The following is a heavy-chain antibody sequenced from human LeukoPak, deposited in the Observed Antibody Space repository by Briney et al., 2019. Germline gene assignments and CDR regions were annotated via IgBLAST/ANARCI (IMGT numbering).Heavy chain of an antibody. Sequence: PSETLSLTCTVSGGSISSSSYYWSWLRQPPGKGLEWIGEINHSGSTNYNPSLKSRVTISVDTSKNQFSLKLSSVTAADTAVYYCARRRRELRLSPGRPPRNWFDPWGQGTLVTVSS. D-gene: IGHD1-26*01. V-gene: IGHV4-39*07. CDR3: ARRRRELRLSPGRPPRNWFDP. CDR1: GGSISSSSYY. CDR2: INHSGST. J-gene: IGHJ5*02.